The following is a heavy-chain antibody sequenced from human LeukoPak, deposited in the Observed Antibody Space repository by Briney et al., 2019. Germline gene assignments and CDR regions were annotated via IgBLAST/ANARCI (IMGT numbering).Heavy chain of an antibody. V-gene: IGHV3-64*01. J-gene: IGHJ6*03. CDR3: ARRGTPYSSSSYHYDYYYMDV. D-gene: IGHD6-6*01. CDR1: GFTFSSHA. CDR2: ISSNGGNT. Sequence: GGSLRLSCAASGFTFSSHAMYWVRQAPGKGLGFVSVISSNGGNTYYPNSVKGRFTISRDNSKNTLYLQMGSLRAEDMAVYYCARRGTPYSSSSYHYDYYYMDVWGKGTTVAVSS.